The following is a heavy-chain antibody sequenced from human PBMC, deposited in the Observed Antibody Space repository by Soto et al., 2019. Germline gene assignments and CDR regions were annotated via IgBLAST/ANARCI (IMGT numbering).Heavy chain of an antibody. CDR1: CYTFPSYG. CDR2: ISAYNGNT. CDR3: ARDRYSGSYCHY. J-gene: IGHJ4*02. V-gene: IGHV1-18*04. D-gene: IGHD1-26*01. Sequence: SVEVSFRASCYTFPSYGISWVRQAPGQGLEWMGWISAYNGNTNYAQKLQGRVTMTTDTSTSTAYMELRSLRSDDTAVYYCARDRYSGSYCHYWGQGTLVTVSS.